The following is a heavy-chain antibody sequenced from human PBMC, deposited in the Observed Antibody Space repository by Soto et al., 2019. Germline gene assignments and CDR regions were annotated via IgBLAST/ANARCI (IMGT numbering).Heavy chain of an antibody. CDR3: VKEFSASYYVSIFHS. V-gene: IGHV3-23*01. J-gene: IGHJ4*02. Sequence: EVQLLESGGGLVPPGGSLRLSCAASGFTFNDYAMTWVRQAPGKGLEWGSSIFGSGDRTFYAHSLKGRFTISRDNSNSRLYLQMNTLSVEDTAVYYCVKEFSASYYVSIFHSWGQGTLVAVSS. CDR1: GFTFNDYA. D-gene: IGHD1-26*01. CDR2: IFGSGDRT.